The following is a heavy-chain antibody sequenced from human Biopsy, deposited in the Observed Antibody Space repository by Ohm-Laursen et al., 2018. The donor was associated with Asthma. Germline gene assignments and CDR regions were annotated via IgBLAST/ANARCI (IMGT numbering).Heavy chain of an antibody. D-gene: IGHD2-15*01. CDR1: GVSIRSYY. CDR2: IHYSGST. V-gene: IGHV4-59*01. Sequence: SETLSLTCTVSGVSIRSYYWTWIRPPPGKGLEWIGNIHYSGSTYFNPSLKGRVTISVDTSKKQISLRLSSVIAADTAVYYCAGFCSGGNCPDHWGQGTLVTVSS. CDR3: AGFCSGGNCPDH. J-gene: IGHJ4*02.